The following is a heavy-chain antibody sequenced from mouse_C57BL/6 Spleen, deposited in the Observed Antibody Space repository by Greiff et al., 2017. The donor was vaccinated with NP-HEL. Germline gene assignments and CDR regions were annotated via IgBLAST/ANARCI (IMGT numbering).Heavy chain of an antibody. CDR3: ARSEDGYSYYAMDY. V-gene: IGHV1-42*01. CDR1: GYSFTGYY. J-gene: IGHJ4*01. Sequence: EVKVEESGPELVKPGASVKISCKASGYSFTGYYMNWVKQSPEKSLEWIGEINPSTGGTTYIQKFKAKATVTVDKSSSTAYMQLKSLTSEDSAVYYCARSEDGYSYYAMDYWGQGTSVTVSS. CDR2: INPSTGGT. D-gene: IGHD2-3*01.